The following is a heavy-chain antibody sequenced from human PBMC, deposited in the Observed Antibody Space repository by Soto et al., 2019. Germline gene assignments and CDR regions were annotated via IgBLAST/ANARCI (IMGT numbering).Heavy chain of an antibody. CDR3: ARVGYSGYDPYFDY. CDR2: IYYSGST. V-gene: IGHV4-59*01. J-gene: IGHJ4*02. CDR1: GGSISSYG. Sequence: SVTLSVTCTVAGGSISSYGWSWIRQPPGKGLEWIGYIYYSGSTNYNPSLKSRVTISVDTSKNQFSLKLSSVTAADTAVYYCARVGYSGYDPYFDYWGQGTLVTVSS. D-gene: IGHD5-12*01.